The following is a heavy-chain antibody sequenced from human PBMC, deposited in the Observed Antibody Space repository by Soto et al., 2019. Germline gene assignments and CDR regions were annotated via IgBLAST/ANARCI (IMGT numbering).Heavy chain of an antibody. Sequence: PGGSLRLSCSASGFTFSRSDLHWVRQAPGKGLEWVGRVRSKIHNYATSFADSVRGRFTISRNDSDNTVSLEMSGLKSEDTALYYCYRNEERRRMVFYGMDVWGQGTTVTVSS. D-gene: IGHD2-8*01. CDR1: GFTFSRSD. J-gene: IGHJ6*02. CDR3: YRNEERRRMVFYGMDV. CDR2: VRSKIHNYAT. V-gene: IGHV3-73*01.